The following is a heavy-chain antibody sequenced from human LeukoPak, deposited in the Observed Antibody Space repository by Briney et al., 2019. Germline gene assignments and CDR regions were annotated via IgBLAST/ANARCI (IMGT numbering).Heavy chain of an antibody. CDR3: AKSAIVAPGQRGYFDY. D-gene: IGHD6-13*01. J-gene: IGHJ4*02. Sequence: GGSLRLSCAASGFTFSYYSMHWVRQAPGKGLEWVAVIWYDGSNIEYARSVKGRFTISRDISKRTLSLQMNSLRGEDTALYYCAKSAIVAPGQRGYFDYWGQGTLVTVSS. CDR2: IWYDGSNI. V-gene: IGHV3-30*02. CDR1: GFTFSYYS.